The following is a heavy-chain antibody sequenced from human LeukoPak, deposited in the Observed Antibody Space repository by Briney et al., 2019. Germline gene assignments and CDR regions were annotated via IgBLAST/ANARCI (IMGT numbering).Heavy chain of an antibody. D-gene: IGHD4-17*01. CDR1: GFTFSSYE. CDR2: ISSSGSTI. J-gene: IGHJ4*02. CDR3: ARSSYGTYYFDY. Sequence: GGSLRLSCAASGFTFSSYEMNWVRQAPGKGLEWVSYISSSGSTIYYADSVKGRFTISRDNAKNSLYLQMNSLRAEDTAVCYRARSSYGTYYFDYWGQGTLVTVSS. V-gene: IGHV3-48*03.